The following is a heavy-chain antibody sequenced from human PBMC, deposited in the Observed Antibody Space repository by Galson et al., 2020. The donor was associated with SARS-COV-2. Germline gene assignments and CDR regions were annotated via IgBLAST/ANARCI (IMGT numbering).Heavy chain of an antibody. V-gene: IGHV1-69*13. J-gene: IGHJ6*02. Sequence: SVKVSCKASGGTFSSYAISWVRQAPGQGLEWMGGIIPIFGTANYAQKFQGRVTITADESTSTAYMELSSLRSEDTAVYYCATYYPLSYGHEGGYYYGMDVWGQGTTVTVSS. CDR1: GGTFSSYA. CDR3: ATYYPLSYGHEGGYYYGMDV. CDR2: IIPIFGTA. D-gene: IGHD5-18*01.